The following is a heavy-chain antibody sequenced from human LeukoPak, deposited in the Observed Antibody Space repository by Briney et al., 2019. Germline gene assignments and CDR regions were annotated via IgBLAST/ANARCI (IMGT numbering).Heavy chain of an antibody. CDR2: ISAYNGNT. D-gene: IGHD6-13*01. Sequence: ASVKVSCKASGYTFTSYGISWVRQAPGQGLEWMGWISAYNGNTNYARKLQGRVTMTTDTSTSTAYMELRSLRSDDTAVYYCARCRLAAGHPPGGYWGQGTLVTVSS. V-gene: IGHV1-18*01. CDR1: GYTFTSYG. J-gene: IGHJ4*02. CDR3: ARCRLAAGHPPGGY.